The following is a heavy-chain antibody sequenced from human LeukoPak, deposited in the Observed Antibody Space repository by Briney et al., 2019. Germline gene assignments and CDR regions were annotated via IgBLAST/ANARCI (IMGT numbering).Heavy chain of an antibody. CDR3: AKGHFYYGSESYFSLGY. D-gene: IGHD3-10*01. V-gene: IGHV3-23*01. Sequence: GGSLRLSCAASGFTFSNYAMSWVRQAPGKGLEWVSAMSGSAGLTYYADSVKGRFTISRDNSKNTLYLQMNNLRAEDTATFYCAKGHFYYGSESYFSLGYWGQGTLVTVSS. CDR2: MSGSAGLT. J-gene: IGHJ4*02. CDR1: GFTFSNYA.